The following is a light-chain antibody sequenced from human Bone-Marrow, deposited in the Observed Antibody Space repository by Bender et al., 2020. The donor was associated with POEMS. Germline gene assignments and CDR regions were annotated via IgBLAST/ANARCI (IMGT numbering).Light chain of an antibody. V-gene: IGLV2-8*01. CDR2: EVN. CDR1: SSDIGGYNF. CDR3: SSFAGSNSWL. Sequence: QSALTQPTSVSQSPGQSITISCTGTSSDIGGYNFVSWYQQHPDKAPRLIIYEVNARPSGVPDRFSGSKSGTTASLTVSGLQAEDEADYYCSSFAGSNSWLFGGGTKLTVL. J-gene: IGLJ3*02.